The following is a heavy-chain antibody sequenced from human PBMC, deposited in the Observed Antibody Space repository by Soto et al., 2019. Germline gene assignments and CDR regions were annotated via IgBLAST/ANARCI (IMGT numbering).Heavy chain of an antibody. CDR3: ARHTLDYGYLYYYDYYGMDV. CDR1: GGTFSSYA. Sequence: QVQLVQSGAEVKKPGSSVKVSCKASGGTFSSYAISWVRQAPGQGLEWMGGIIPIFGTANYAQKFQGRVTITADESTSTAYMELSSLRSEDTAVYYCARHTLDYGYLYYYDYYGMDVWGQGTTVTVSS. J-gene: IGHJ6*02. D-gene: IGHD4-17*01. V-gene: IGHV1-69*01. CDR2: IIPIFGTA.